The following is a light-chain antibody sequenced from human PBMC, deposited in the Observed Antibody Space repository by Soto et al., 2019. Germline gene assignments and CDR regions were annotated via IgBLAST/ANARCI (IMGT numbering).Light chain of an antibody. CDR2: GAS. CDR1: QSVSSY. J-gene: IGKJ1*01. Sequence: EIVMTQSPATLSLSPGERATLSCRASQSVSSYLAWYQQTPGQAPRLLIYGASTRATGIPVRFSGSASGTEFTLTISSLQSEDFTVYYCQQYNKWPLMFGQGTKVDIK. V-gene: IGKV3-15*01. CDR3: QQYNKWPLM.